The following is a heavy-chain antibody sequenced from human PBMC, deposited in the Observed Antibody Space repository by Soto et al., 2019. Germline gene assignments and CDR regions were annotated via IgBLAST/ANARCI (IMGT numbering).Heavy chain of an antibody. J-gene: IGHJ4*02. D-gene: IGHD4-4*01. CDR2: IIPILDTT. Sequence: QVQVVQSGAEVTKPGSSVRVSCKASGGTSSSYAITWMRQAPGQGLEWMGGIIPILDTTDYAQKFQGRVTFTADESTSTVYMELSSLTSEDTAVYYCASGGTTVNRRFDFWGQGTLVTVSS. V-gene: IGHV1-69*01. CDR1: GGTSSSYA. CDR3: ASGGTTVNRRFDF.